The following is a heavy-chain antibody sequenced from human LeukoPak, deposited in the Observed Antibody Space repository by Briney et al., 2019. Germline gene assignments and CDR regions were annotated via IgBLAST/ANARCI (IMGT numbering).Heavy chain of an antibody. CDR3: ATQAGPGDY. CDR2: ISSSGSTI. Sequence: GGSLRLSCAASGFTFSSYEMNWVRQAPGKGLEWVSYISSSGSTIYYADSVKGRFTISRDNAKNSLYLQMNSLRAEDTAVYYCATQAGPGDYWGQGTLVTVSS. J-gene: IGHJ4*02. D-gene: IGHD6-13*01. V-gene: IGHV3-48*03. CDR1: GFTFSSYE.